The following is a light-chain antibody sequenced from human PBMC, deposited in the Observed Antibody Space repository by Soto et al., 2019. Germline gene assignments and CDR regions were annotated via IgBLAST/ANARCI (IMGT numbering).Light chain of an antibody. V-gene: IGKV3-15*01. CDR3: QQDNNWPPIT. J-gene: IGKJ5*01. Sequence: EILITQSPDTLSVSPGESAPLSCSASQRVYSNLAWYQQRPGQAPRLLIYGASTRATGIPARFSGSGSGTEFTLTISSLQSGDFAVYYCQQDNNWPPITFGQGTRLEIK. CDR2: GAS. CDR1: QRVYSN.